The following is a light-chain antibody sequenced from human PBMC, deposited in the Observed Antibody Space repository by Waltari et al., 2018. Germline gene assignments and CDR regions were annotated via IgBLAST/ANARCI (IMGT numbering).Light chain of an antibody. V-gene: IGKV1-39*01. CDR1: QSISSY. CDR3: QQSYSTPYT. J-gene: IGKJ2*01. CDR2: AAS. Sequence: DIQMTQSPSSLSASVGARVTITCRASQSISSYLNWYQQKPGKAPKLLIYAASSLQSGVPSRLSGRRSGTDFTLTISRLQPEDFATYYCQQSYSTPYTFGQGTKLEIK.